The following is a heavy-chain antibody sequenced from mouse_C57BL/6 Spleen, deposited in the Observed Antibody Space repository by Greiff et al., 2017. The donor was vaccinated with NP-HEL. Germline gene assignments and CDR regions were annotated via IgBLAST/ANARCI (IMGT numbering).Heavy chain of an antibody. CDR3: AREGYSNRFAY. CDR2: ISSGSSTI. CDR1: GFTFSDYG. J-gene: IGHJ3*01. Sequence: EVQLVESGGGLVKPGGSLKLSCAASGFTFSDYGMHWVRQAPEKGLEWVAYISSGSSTIYYADTVKGRFTISRDNAKNTLFLQMTSLRSEDTAMYYCAREGYSNRFAYWGQGTLVTVSA. V-gene: IGHV5-17*01. D-gene: IGHD2-5*01.